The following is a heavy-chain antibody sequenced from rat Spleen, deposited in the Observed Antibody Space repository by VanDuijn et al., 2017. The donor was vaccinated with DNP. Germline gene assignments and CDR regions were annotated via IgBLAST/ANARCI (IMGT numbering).Heavy chain of an antibody. CDR1: GFSLTSYS. D-gene: IGHD1-1*01. J-gene: IGHJ3*01. CDR2: IWYDGDT. Sequence: QVQLRESGPGLVQPSETLSLTCTVSGFSLTSYSVSWVRQPSGRRPEWMGRIWYDGDTAYNSALKSRLSITRDTSKNQVFLQMNSLQTDDTGTDYCLRDGGGNWFAYWGQGTLVTVSS. CDR3: LRDGGGNWFAY. V-gene: IGHV2-63*01.